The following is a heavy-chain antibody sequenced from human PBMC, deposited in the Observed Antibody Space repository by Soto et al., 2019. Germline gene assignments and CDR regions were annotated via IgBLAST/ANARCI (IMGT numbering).Heavy chain of an antibody. D-gene: IGHD1-7*01. CDR2: ISSSGTYI. CDR1: GFTFSSYS. V-gene: IGHV3-21*01. CDR3: ARTNNGENYNSDDAFDI. J-gene: IGHJ3*02. Sequence: GESLKISCAASGFTFSSYSMNWVRQAPGKGLEWVSSISSSGTYIYYADSVKARFTISRDNAKNSLSLQMDSLRAEDTAVYYCARTNNGENYNSDDAFDIWGQGTMVTVSS.